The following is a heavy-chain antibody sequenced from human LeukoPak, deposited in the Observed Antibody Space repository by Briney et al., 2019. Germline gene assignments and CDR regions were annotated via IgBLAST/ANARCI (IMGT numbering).Heavy chain of an antibody. Sequence: GGSLRLSCAASGFTFSSYGMHWVRQAPGKGLEWVAVIWYDGSNKYYADSVKGRFTISRDNSKNTLYLQMNSLRAEDTAVYYCAKDGSDYGDSLYFDYWGQGTLVTVSS. D-gene: IGHD4-17*01. V-gene: IGHV3-30*02. J-gene: IGHJ4*02. CDR1: GFTFSSYG. CDR2: IWYDGSNK. CDR3: AKDGSDYGDSLYFDY.